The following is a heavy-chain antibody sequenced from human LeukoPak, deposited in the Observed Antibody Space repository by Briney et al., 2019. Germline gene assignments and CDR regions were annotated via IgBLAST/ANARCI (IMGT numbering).Heavy chain of an antibody. D-gene: IGHD2-8*01. CDR1: GGSISSSSYY. CDR2: IYYSGST. CDR3: ARPSGGYCTNGVCRQFDP. Sequence: KPSETLSLTCTVSGGSISSSSYYWGWIRQPPGKGLEWIGRIYYSGSTNYNPSLKSRVTISVDTSKNQFSLKLSSVTAADTAVYYCARPSGGYCTNGVCRQFDPWGQGTLVTVSS. J-gene: IGHJ5*02. V-gene: IGHV4-39*01.